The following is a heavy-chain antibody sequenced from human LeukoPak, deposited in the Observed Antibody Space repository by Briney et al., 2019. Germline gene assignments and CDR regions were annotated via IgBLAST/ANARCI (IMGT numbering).Heavy chain of an antibody. Sequence: GGSLRLSCVASGLNFNSHTMKWVRQAPGKGLEWVSSISSDGNSIYHADSVKGRFTISRDNAKNSLYLQMNSLRAEDTAVYYCARMEKFYYGSGGFSPPLMDVWGQGTTVIVSS. J-gene: IGHJ6*02. CDR3: ARMEKFYYGSGGFSPPLMDV. CDR1: GLNFNSHT. D-gene: IGHD3-10*01. CDR2: ISSDGNSI. V-gene: IGHV3-21*01.